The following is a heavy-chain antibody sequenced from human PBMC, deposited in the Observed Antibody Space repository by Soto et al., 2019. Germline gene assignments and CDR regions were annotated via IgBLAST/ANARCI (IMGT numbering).Heavy chain of an antibody. J-gene: IGHJ6*04. D-gene: IGHD2-15*01. CDR2: MNPNSGNT. Sequence: DAVQVSCKASGYTFTSYDINWVRHATGQGLEWMGWMNPNSGNTGYAQKFQGRVTMTRNTSISTAYMELSSLRSEDTAVYYCARPGYCRGGSWSPGPFGMDVWGKGTT. V-gene: IGHV1-8*01. CDR3: ARPGYCRGGSWSPGPFGMDV. CDR1: GYTFTSYD.